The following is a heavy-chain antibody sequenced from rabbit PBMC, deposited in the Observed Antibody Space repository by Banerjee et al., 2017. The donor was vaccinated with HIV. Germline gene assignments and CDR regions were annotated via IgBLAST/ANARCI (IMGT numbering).Heavy chain of an antibody. D-gene: IGHD4-2*01. J-gene: IGHJ4*01. CDR2: IYPGSSGGT. CDR1: GFDFSSYW. CDR3: ARYSYVGYVGDGYFNL. Sequence: QEQLVESGGGLVQPEGSLTLTCTASGFDFSSYWICWVRQAPGKGLEWIACIYPGSSGGTYYANWAKGRFTISKTSSTTVTLQMTSLTVADTATYFCARYSYVGYVGDGYFNLWGPGTLVTVS. V-gene: IGHV1S45*01.